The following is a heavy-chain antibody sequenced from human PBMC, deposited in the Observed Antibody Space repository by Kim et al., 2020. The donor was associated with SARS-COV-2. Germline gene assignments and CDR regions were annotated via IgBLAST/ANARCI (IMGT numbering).Heavy chain of an antibody. D-gene: IGHD2-2*01. CDR1: GFIFSNYA. J-gene: IGHJ4*01. CDR2: ISGSGGST. V-gene: IGHV3-23*01. Sequence: GGSLRLSCAASGFIFSNYAMSWVRQAPGKGLEWVSAISGSGGSTYYVDSVKDRFTIFRDKSNNTLYLHMSSLRAEDTAVYYCAKAAVVPAASYYFNYWG. CDR3: AKAAVVPAASYYFNY.